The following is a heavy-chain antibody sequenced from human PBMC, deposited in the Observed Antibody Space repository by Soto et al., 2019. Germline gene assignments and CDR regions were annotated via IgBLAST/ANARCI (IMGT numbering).Heavy chain of an antibody. CDR1: GFSLSTSRVG. J-gene: IGHJ4*02. D-gene: IGHD2-21*02. V-gene: IGHV2-5*02. CDR3: AHTSGGGNSACFDY. Sequence: QITLKESGPTLVKPTQTLTLTCTFSGFSLSTSRVGVGWIRQPPGKALEWLALIYWDDDKRYSPSLKSRLTITKHTSKTQVVLTMTNTDPVDTATYYGAHTSGGGNSACFDYWGQGTLVTVSS. CDR2: IYWDDDK.